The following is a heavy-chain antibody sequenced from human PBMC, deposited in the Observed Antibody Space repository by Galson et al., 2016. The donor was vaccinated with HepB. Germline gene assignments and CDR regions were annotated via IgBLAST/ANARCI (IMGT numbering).Heavy chain of an antibody. D-gene: IGHD2-2*01. CDR1: GFTFTAYY. V-gene: IGHV1-2*06. Sequence: SVKVSCKASGFTFTAYYLHWVRQAPGQGLEWMRRINPKTGDTNYAQKFQGRVTMTRDTSITTAYLELSSLMSEDTAVYYCATLGGDLVVITAPVDYTIDVWGQGTTVTVSS. J-gene: IGHJ6*02. CDR3: ATLGGDLVVITAPVDYTIDV. CDR2: INPKTGDT.